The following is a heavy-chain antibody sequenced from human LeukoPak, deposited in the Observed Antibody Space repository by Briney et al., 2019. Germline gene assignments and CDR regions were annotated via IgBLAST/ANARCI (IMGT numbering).Heavy chain of an antibody. CDR3: ARRRSSRYYYYMDV. CDR2: INPNSGGT. J-gene: IGHJ6*03. CDR1: GDTFTGYY. V-gene: IGHV1-2*02. D-gene: IGHD6-6*01. Sequence: GASVKVSCKASGDTFTGYYMHWVRQAPGQGLEWMGWINPNSGGTNYAQKFQGRVTMTRDTSISTAYMELSRLRSDDTAVYYCARRRSSRYYYYMDVWGKGTTVTISS.